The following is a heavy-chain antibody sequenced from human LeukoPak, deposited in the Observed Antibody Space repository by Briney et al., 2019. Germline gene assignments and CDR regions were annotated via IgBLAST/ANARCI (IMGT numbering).Heavy chain of an antibody. D-gene: IGHD4-17*01. CDR3: ARDRGVTTGVAFFNF. Sequence: ASVKVSCKASGYTFTSYYIHWVRQAPGQGLEWMGVINPGGDTTSYEQRFQGRVTMTRDTSTSTVYMEMSSLRSEDTAVYYCARDRGVTTGVAFFNFWGQGTLVTVSS. CDR2: INPGGDTT. V-gene: IGHV1-46*01. CDR1: GYTFTSYY. J-gene: IGHJ4*02.